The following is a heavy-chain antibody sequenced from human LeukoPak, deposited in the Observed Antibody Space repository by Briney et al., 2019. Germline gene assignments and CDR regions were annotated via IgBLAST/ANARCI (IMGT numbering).Heavy chain of an antibody. CDR3: AKGSGVVVVAAITFDY. Sequence: PGGSLRLSCAASGFTFSSYAMSWVRQAPGKGLEWVSAISGSGGSTYYADSVKGRFTISRDSSKNTLYLQMNSLRAEDTAVYYCAKGSGVVVVAAITFDYWGQGTLVTVSS. V-gene: IGHV3-23*01. CDR2: ISGSGGST. CDR1: GFTFSSYA. D-gene: IGHD2-15*01. J-gene: IGHJ4*02.